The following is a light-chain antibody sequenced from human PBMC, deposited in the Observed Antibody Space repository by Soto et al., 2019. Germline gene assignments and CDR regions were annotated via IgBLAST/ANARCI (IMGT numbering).Light chain of an antibody. J-gene: IGKJ1*01. CDR2: GAS. CDR3: QQYKSSWT. V-gene: IGKV3-20*01. Sequence: EIVLTQSPGTLSLSPGERATLSCRASQSISSTFLAWYQHKPGQAPRVLIYGASRRATGIPDRVSGSGSGTDFTLTINRLEPEDFAVYYCQQYKSSWTFGQGTKVE. CDR1: QSISSTF.